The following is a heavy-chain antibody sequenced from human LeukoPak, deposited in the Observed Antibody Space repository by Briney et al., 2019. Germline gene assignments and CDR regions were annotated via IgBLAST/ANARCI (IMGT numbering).Heavy chain of an antibody. V-gene: IGHV3-74*01. CDR1: GFTFSTYW. J-gene: IGHJ6*02. CDR3: ASSDLADYYYYGMDV. D-gene: IGHD2-21*02. Sequence: GGSLRLSCAASGFTFSTYWMHWVRQVPGKGPVWVSRINTDGSRTTYADSVKGRFTISRDNSKNTLYLQMNSLRAEDTAVYYCASSDLADYYYYGMDVWGQGTTVTVSS. CDR2: INTDGSRT.